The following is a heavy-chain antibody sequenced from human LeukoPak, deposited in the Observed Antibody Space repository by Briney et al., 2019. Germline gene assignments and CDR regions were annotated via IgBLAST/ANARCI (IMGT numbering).Heavy chain of an antibody. Sequence: SVKVSCKASGGTFSSYAISWVPQAPGQGREWRGGIIPIFGTANYAQKFQGRVTITTDESTSTAYMELSSLRSEDTAVYYCARDSSSSSFRSWFDPWGQGTLVTVSS. CDR1: GGTFSSYA. CDR2: IIPIFGTA. D-gene: IGHD6-6*01. J-gene: IGHJ5*02. CDR3: ARDSSSSSFRSWFDP. V-gene: IGHV1-69*05.